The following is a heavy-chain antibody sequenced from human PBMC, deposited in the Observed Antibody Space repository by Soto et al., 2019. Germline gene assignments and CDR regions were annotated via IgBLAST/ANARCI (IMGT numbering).Heavy chain of an antibody. J-gene: IGHJ4*02. CDR2: VKPKSLCETI. CDR3: TADLVGLSRIIVY. Sequence: EVQLMESGGGLVEPGGSLRVSCAVSGIIFRDAWLNWVRQAPEEVLEWVGRVKPKSLCETIDDAAPVKGRFTISSDDSENTLYLEMNSLKLEDTAVYYCTADLVGLSRIIVYWGQGTLVTVSS. D-gene: IGHD2-2*01. V-gene: IGHV3-15*07. CDR1: GIIFRDAW.